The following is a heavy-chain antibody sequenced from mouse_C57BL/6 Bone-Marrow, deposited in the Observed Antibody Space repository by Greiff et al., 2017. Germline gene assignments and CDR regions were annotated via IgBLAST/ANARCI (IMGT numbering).Heavy chain of an antibody. Sequence: QVHVKQSGAELVKPGASVKLSCKASGYTFTSYWMHWVKQRPGRGLGWIGRIDPNSGGTKYNEKFKSKATLTVDKPSSTAYMQLSSLTSEDSAVYYCARLTTVVAYYFDYWGQGTTLTVSS. CDR3: ARLTTVVAYYFDY. CDR2: IDPNSGGT. V-gene: IGHV1-72*01. D-gene: IGHD1-1*01. CDR1: GYTFTSYW. J-gene: IGHJ2*01.